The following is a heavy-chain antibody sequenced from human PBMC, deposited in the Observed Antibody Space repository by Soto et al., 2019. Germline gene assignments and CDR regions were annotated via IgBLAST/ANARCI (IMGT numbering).Heavy chain of an antibody. CDR3: ASGIQLDRFDY. V-gene: IGHV4-59*01. CDR2: IYYSGST. J-gene: IGHJ4*02. Sequence: SETLSLTCTVSGASIRRDHWSWIRQTPGKGLEWIGYIYYSGSTNHNPSLKSRVTMSLDTSNNQFSLRLRSVTAADTAVYYCASGIQLDRFDYWGQGTLVTVSS. CDR1: GASIRRDH. D-gene: IGHD5-18*01.